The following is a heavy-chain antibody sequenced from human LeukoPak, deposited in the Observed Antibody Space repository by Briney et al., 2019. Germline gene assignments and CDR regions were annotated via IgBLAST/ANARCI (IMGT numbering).Heavy chain of an antibody. Sequence: GGSLRLSCAASEFTFSKYGMHWVRQAPGKGLEWVASISFDINDRKYAESVRGRFTISRDNSKNTLYLQMNSLRAEDTAVYYCAKDGDPYSSSWYKDYWGQGTLVTVSS. J-gene: IGHJ4*02. CDR3: AKDGDPYSSSWYKDY. CDR2: ISFDINDR. CDR1: EFTFSKYG. V-gene: IGHV3-30*18. D-gene: IGHD6-13*01.